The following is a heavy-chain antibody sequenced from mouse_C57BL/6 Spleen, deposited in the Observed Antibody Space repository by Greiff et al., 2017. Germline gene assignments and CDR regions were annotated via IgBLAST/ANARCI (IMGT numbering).Heavy chain of an antibody. V-gene: IGHV1-50*01. CDR2: IDPSDSYT. Sequence: VQLQQPGAELVKPGASVKLSCKASGYTFTSYWMQWVKQRPGQGLEWIGEIDPSDSYTNYNQKFKGKATLTVDTSSSTAYMQLSSLTSEDSAVYYCARREVRDYFDYWGQGTTLTVSS. CDR1: GYTFTSYW. J-gene: IGHJ2*01. D-gene: IGHD2-2*01. CDR3: ARREVRDYFDY.